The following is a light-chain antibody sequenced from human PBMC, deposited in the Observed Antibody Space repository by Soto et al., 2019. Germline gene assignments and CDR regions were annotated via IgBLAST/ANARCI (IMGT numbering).Light chain of an antibody. CDR2: KAS. CDR3: QQYNSYPS. CDR1: QSISSW. J-gene: IGKJ4*01. Sequence: DIQMTQSPSTLSASVGDRVTITCRASQSISSWLAWYQQKPRKAPKLLIYKASSLESGVPSRFSGRGSGTEFTLTISRLQPDDFATYYCQQYNSYPSFGGGTKVEIK. V-gene: IGKV1-5*03.